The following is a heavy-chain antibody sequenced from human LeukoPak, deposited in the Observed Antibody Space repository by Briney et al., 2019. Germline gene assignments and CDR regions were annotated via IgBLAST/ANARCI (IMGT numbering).Heavy chain of an antibody. D-gene: IGHD6-19*01. Sequence: GGSLRLSCAASGFTFSSHLMHWVRQAPGKGLEWVAVISYDGSDKYYADSVKGRFTISRDNSKNTLYLQMNSLRPEDAAVYYCARDWGRRYSSGWYGDFDYWGQGTLVTVSS. V-gene: IGHV3-30-3*01. CDR1: GFTFSSHL. CDR2: ISYDGSDK. J-gene: IGHJ4*02. CDR3: ARDWGRRYSSGWYGDFDY.